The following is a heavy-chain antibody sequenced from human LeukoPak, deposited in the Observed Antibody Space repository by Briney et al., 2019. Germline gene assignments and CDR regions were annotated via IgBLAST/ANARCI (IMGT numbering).Heavy chain of an antibody. CDR1: GGSISSHY. CDR2: IYYSGST. J-gene: IGHJ5*02. D-gene: IGHD2-2*01. Sequence: SETLSLTCTVSGGSISSHYWGWIRQPPGKELEWIGSIYYSGSTSYNPSLKSRVTISVDTSKNQFSLKLSSVTAADTAVYYCARETPAAYVRGFDPWGQGTLVTVSS. V-gene: IGHV4-39*02. CDR3: ARETPAAYVRGFDP.